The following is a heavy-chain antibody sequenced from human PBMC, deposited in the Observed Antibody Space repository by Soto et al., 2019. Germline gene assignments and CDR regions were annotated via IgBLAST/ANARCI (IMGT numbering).Heavy chain of an antibody. CDR3: VRETLEPGASGSDY. D-gene: IGHD1-26*01. V-gene: IGHV1-69*04. Sequence: SVKVSCKASGGTFSSYTISWVRQAPGQGLEWMGRIIPILGIANYAQKFQGRVTITADKSTSTAYMELSSLRSEDTAVYYCVRETLEPGASGSDYWGKGTLVTSPQ. J-gene: IGHJ4*02. CDR1: GGTFSSYT. CDR2: IIPILGIA.